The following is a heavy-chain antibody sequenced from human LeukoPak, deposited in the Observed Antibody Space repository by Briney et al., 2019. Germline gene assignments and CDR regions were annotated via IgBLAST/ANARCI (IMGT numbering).Heavy chain of an antibody. CDR2: ISGSGGST. V-gene: IGHV3-23*01. D-gene: IGHD2-15*01. J-gene: IGHJ4*02. CDR3: ARSRYCRGGSCYSDY. CDR1: GFTFSSYA. Sequence: GGSLRLSCAASGFTFSSYAMSWVRQAPGKGLEWVSAISGSGGSTYYADSVKGRFTISRDNSKNTLYLQMNSLRAEDTAVYYCARSRYCRGGSCYSDYWGQGTLVTVSS.